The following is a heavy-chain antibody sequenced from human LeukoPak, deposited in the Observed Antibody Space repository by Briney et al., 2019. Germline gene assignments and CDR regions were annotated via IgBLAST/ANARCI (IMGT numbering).Heavy chain of an antibody. V-gene: IGHV4-31*03. CDR2: IYYSGST. D-gene: IGHD3-10*01. CDR1: GGSISSGGYY. Sequence: SQTLSLTCTVSGGSISSGGYYWSWIRQHPGTGLEWIGYIYYSGSTYYNPSLKSRVTISVDTSKNQFSLKLSSVTAADTAVYYCARESITMVRGVISDGMDVWGKGTTVTVSS. CDR3: ARESITMVRGVISDGMDV. J-gene: IGHJ6*04.